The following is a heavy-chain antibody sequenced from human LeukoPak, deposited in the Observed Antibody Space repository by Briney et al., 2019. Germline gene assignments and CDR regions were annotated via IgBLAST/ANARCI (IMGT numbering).Heavy chain of an antibody. Sequence: GGSLRLSCAASLFTFSSCGFNWVRQAPGKGLEWVSSIGPTGTDRYYADSVSGRFTISRDNANNSMYLQMDSLRDEDTAVYYCATETIGRHYDYWGQGTLLTVSS. J-gene: IGHJ4*02. CDR1: LFTFSSCG. CDR3: ATETIGRHYDY. CDR2: IGPTGTDR. D-gene: IGHD1-14*01. V-gene: IGHV3-21*01.